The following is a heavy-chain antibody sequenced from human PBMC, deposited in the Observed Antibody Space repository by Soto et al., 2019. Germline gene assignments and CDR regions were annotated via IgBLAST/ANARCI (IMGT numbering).Heavy chain of an antibody. J-gene: IGHJ4*02. CDR1: GFSFSNYA. CDR2: IKQDGSEK. Sequence: GGSLRLSCAASGFSFSNYAMNWVRQAPGKGLEWVANIKQDGSEKYYVDSVKGRFTISRDNAKNSLFLQMNSLRADDTAVYYCARGPYRTALPDSWGLRTPVTVSS. CDR3: ARGPYRTALPDS. D-gene: IGHD1-1*01. V-gene: IGHV3-7*01.